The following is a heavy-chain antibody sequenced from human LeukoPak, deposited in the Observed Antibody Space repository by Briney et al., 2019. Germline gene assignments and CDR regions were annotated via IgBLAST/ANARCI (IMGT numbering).Heavy chain of an antibody. CDR2: ISYDGSNK. J-gene: IGHJ4*02. D-gene: IGHD1-26*01. CDR3: AGGSGISDF. Sequence: PGGSLRLSCAASGFTFSNYGMHWVRQAPGKGLEWLAVISYDGSNKYYADSVKGRFTISRDNSKNTLYLQMNSLRAEDTAVYYCAGGSGISDFWGQGTLVTVSS. CDR1: GFTFSNYG. V-gene: IGHV3-30*03.